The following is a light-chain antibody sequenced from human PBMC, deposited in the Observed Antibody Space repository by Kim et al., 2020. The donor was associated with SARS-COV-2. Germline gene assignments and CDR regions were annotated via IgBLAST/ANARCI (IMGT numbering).Light chain of an antibody. J-gene: IGLJ2*01. CDR2: DVS. Sequence: QSITSSCTGTSSDVGGYNYVSWYQQHPGKAPKLMIYDVSNRPSGVSNRFSGSKSGNTASLTISGLQAEDEADYYCSSYTSSSTLVVFGGGTKLTVL. CDR1: SSDVGGYNY. V-gene: IGLV2-14*03. CDR3: SSYTSSSTLVV.